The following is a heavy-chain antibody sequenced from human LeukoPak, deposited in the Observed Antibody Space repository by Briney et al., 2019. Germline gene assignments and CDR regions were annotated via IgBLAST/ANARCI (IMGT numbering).Heavy chain of an antibody. V-gene: IGHV3-23*01. CDR3: ARPAGITIFGVVEYYFDY. CDR1: GFTFSSYA. Sequence: GGSLRLSCAASGFTFSSYAMSWVRQAPGKGLEWASAISGSGGSTYYADSVKGRFTISRDNSKNTLYLQMNSLRAEDTAVYYCARPAGITIFGVVEYYFDYWGQGTLVTVSS. D-gene: IGHD3-3*01. CDR2: ISGSGGST. J-gene: IGHJ4*02.